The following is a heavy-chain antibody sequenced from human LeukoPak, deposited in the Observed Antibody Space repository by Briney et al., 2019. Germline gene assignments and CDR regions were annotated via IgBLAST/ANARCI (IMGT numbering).Heavy chain of an antibody. Sequence: SETLSLTCAVYGGSFSGYYWSWIRQPPGKGLEWIGEINHSGSTNYNPSLKSRVTISVDTSKNQFSLKLSSVTAADTAVYYCARVRVLSSGWYYFGYWGQGTLVTVSS. CDR1: GGSFSGYY. D-gene: IGHD6-19*01. J-gene: IGHJ4*02. CDR3: ARVRVLSSGWYYFGY. V-gene: IGHV4-34*01. CDR2: INHSGST.